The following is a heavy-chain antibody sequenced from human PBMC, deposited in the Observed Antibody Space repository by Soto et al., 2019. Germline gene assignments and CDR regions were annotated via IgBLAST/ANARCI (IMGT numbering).Heavy chain of an antibody. CDR3: ARHSGSYRNGMDV. Sequence: EVQLVQSGAEVKKPGESLKISCKTSGYRFTNYWIGWVRQMPGKGLEWMGIIYPGDSDTRYSPSFQGQVTLSADKSISTAHLQWSSLKASDTAKYYCARHSGSYRNGMDVWGQGTTVTVSS. D-gene: IGHD1-26*01. J-gene: IGHJ6*02. CDR2: IYPGDSDT. V-gene: IGHV5-51*01. CDR1: GYRFTNYW.